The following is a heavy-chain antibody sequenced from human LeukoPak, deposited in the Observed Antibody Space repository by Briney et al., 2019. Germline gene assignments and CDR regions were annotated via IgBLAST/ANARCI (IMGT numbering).Heavy chain of an antibody. J-gene: IGHJ4*02. V-gene: IGHV4-39*07. D-gene: IGHD6-13*01. CDR3: AREEYSSDWYGHDS. Sequence: PSETLSLTCTVSGGSISTSSYYWGWVRQPPGKGLEWTGSIYYTGATYYNPSLNSRVTISLDTSKNQFSLRLTSVTAADTAFYHCAREEYSSDWYGHDSWGQGTLVTVSS. CDR1: GGSISTSSYY. CDR2: IYYTGAT.